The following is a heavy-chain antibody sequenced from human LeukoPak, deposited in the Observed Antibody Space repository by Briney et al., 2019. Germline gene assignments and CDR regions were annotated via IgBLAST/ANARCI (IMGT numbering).Heavy chain of an antibody. D-gene: IGHD6-19*01. Sequence: GGSLRLSCAASGFTFSTYAMHWVRQAPGKGLEWVAVISYDGSNKYYTDSVKGRLTISRDNAQNSLYLQMNSLRAEDTAVYYCARGRVAVAYWGQGTLVTVSS. CDR1: GFTFSTYA. V-gene: IGHV3-30-3*01. CDR2: ISYDGSNK. J-gene: IGHJ4*02. CDR3: ARGRVAVAY.